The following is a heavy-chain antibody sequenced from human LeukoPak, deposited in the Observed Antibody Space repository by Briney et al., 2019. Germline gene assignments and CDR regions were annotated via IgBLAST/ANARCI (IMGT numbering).Heavy chain of an antibody. D-gene: IGHD3-10*01. CDR1: GFTVSSNY. CDR2: ISWNSGSI. J-gene: IGHJ4*02. CDR3: ATGSGSYLYYFDY. V-gene: IGHV3-9*01. Sequence: GGSLRLSCAASGFTVSSNYMSWVRQAPGKGLEWVSGISWNSGSIGYADSVKGRFTISRDNAKNSLYLQMNSLRAEDTALYYCATGSGSYLYYFDYWGQGTLVTVSS.